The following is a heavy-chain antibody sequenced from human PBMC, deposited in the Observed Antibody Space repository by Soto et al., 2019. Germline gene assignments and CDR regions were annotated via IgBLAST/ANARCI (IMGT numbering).Heavy chain of an antibody. CDR2: IYPGDSDT. Sequence: GESLKISCKGSGYSFTSYWIGWVRQMPGKGLEWMGIIYPGDSDTRYSPSFQGQVTISADKSISTAYLQWSSLKASDTAMYYCARVAAMGPYYYYYMDVWGKGTTVTVSS. CDR1: GYSFTSYW. J-gene: IGHJ6*03. CDR3: ARVAAMGPYYYYYMDV. D-gene: IGHD2-21*02. V-gene: IGHV5-51*01.